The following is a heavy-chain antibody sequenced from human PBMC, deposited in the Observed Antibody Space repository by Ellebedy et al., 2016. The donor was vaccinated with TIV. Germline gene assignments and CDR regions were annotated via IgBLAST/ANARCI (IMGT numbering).Heavy chain of an antibody. CDR3: ARAIYGASYL. CDR1: GFTLSNYW. CDR2: INEDGTKK. Sequence: GESLKLSCTAPGFTLSNYWMTWVRQAPGRGLGWVDNINEDGTKKHFVDSVRGRFTISRDDAGNSLFLQMNSLGAEDTAVYYCARAIYGASYLWGRGTLVTVSS. D-gene: IGHD4-17*01. J-gene: IGHJ2*01. V-gene: IGHV3-7*01.